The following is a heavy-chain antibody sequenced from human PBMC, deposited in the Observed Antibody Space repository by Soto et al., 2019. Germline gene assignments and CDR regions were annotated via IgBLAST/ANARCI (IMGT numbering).Heavy chain of an antibody. CDR2: IYYSGST. J-gene: IGHJ6*03. D-gene: IGHD3-16*01. CDR1: GGSISSYD. Sequence: SETLSLTCTVSGGSISSYDWSWIRQPPGKGLEWIGYIYYSGSTNYNPSLKSRVTISVDTSKNQFSLKLSSVTAADTAVYYCATTTPSTTDYYISNYMDVWGKGTTVTVSS. V-gene: IGHV4-59*08. CDR3: ATTTPSTTDYYISNYMDV.